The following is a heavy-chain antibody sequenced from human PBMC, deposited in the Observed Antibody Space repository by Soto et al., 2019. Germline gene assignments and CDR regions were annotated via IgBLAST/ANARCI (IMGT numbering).Heavy chain of an antibody. V-gene: IGHV4-39*01. CDR3: ARHGLAYSSSWY. J-gene: IGHJ4*02. Sequence: SETLSLTCTVSGGSISSSSYYWGWIRQPPGKGLEWIGSIYYSGSTYYNPSLKSRVTISVDTSKNQFSLKLSSVTAADTAVYYCARHGLAYSSSWYWGQGTLVTVSS. CDR1: GGSISSSSYY. D-gene: IGHD6-13*01. CDR2: IYYSGST.